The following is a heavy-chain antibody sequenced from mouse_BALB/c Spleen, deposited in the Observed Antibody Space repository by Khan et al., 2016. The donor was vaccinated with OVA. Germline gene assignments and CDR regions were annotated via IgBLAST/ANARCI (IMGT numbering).Heavy chain of an antibody. D-gene: IGHD4-1*01. CDR1: GYSITRDYA. CDR3: ASELGRYYAMDY. CDR2: ITNSGNT. V-gene: IGHV3-2*02. J-gene: IGHJ4*01. Sequence: EVQLQESGPGLVKPSQSLSLTCTVTGYSITRDYAWNWIRQFPGNKLEWMGYITNSGNTNYNPSLKSRISITRDTSKNQFFLQLKSGTTGDTATYYCASELGRYYAMDYWAQGTSVTVSS.